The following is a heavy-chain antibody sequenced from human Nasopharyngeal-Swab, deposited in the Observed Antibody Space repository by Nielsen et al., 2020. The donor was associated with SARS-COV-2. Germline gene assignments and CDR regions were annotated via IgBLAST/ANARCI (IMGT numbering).Heavy chain of an antibody. J-gene: IGHJ4*02. D-gene: IGHD3-22*01. Sequence: ASVKVSCKASGYTFTSYYMHWVRQAPGHGLEWMGIINPSGGSTSYAQKFQGRVTMTRDTSTSTVYMELSSLRSEDTAVYYCARDQIGDSSGYDFDYWGQGTLVTVSS. CDR2: INPSGGST. CDR1: GYTFTSYY. CDR3: ARDQIGDSSGYDFDY. V-gene: IGHV1-46*01.